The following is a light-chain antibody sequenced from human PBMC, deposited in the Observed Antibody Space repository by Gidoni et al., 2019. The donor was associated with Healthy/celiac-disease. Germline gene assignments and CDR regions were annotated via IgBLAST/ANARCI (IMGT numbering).Light chain of an antibody. V-gene: IGKV4-1*01. Sequence: DIVMTQSPDSLAVSLGERATINCKSSQSVLYSSNNKNYLAWYQQKPGQPPKLLIYWASTRESGVPDRFSGSGSGTDFTLTISSLQAEDVAVYYCQQYYSNPQKFGQGTKVEIK. CDR3: QQYYSNPQK. CDR2: WAS. J-gene: IGKJ1*01. CDR1: QSVLYSSNNKNY.